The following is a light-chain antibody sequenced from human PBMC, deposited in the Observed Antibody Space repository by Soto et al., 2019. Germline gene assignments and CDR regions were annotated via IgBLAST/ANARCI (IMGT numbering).Light chain of an antibody. V-gene: IGKV3-20*01. CDR2: GES. CDR1: QSISINF. Sequence: EVVMTQSPGTLSLSPGERATLSCRASQSISINFLAWYQHNPGQAPRLLICGESSRATGIPDRFSGSASGTDFTLTISRLEPEDFAVYYCQQYGVSPTFGGGTKVDIK. CDR3: QQYGVSPT. J-gene: IGKJ4*01.